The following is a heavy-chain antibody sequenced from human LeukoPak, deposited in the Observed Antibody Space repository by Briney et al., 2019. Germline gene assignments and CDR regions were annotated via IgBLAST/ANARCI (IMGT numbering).Heavy chain of an antibody. D-gene: IGHD1-26*01. CDR3: ATRGEIVGATVYNWFDP. Sequence: ASVKVSCKASGYTFTDYYMHWVRQAPGKGLEWMGGFDPEDGETIYAQKFQGRVTMTEDTSTDTAYMELSSLRSEDTAVYYCATRGEIVGATVYNWFDPWGQGTLVTVSS. V-gene: IGHV1-24*01. CDR2: FDPEDGET. CDR1: GYTFTDYY. J-gene: IGHJ5*02.